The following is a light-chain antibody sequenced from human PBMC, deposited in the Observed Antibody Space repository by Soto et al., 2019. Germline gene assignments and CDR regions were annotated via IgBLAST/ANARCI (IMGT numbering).Light chain of an antibody. V-gene: IGKV3-15*01. CDR1: ESVSSN. J-gene: IGKJ4*01. Sequence: EIIMTQSPATLSVAPGERATLSCRASESVSSNLAWHQQKPGQAPRLLIYGASTRATGIPPRFSGSGSGTEFTLSISSLQSTDFAVYYCQQYYDWPSLTFGGGTKVDIK. CDR3: QQYYDWPSLT. CDR2: GAS.